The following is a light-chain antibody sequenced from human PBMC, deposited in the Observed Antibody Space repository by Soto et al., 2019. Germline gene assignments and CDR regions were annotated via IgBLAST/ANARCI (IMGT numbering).Light chain of an antibody. CDR3: QQYGSSPWT. CDR2: GAS. Sequence: EIVLTQSPGTLSLSPGERATLSCRASQSVSSNYLDWYQQKPGQAPRPLIYGASSRATGIPDRFSGSGAGTDVTITIMRLESDDFAVYYCQQYGSSPWTFGQGTKVEIK. CDR1: QSVSSNY. V-gene: IGKV3-20*01. J-gene: IGKJ1*01.